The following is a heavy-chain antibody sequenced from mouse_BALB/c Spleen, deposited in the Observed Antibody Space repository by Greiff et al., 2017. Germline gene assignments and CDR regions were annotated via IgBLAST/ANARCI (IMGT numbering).Heavy chain of an antibody. J-gene: IGHJ1*01. D-gene: IGHD2-3*01. CDR1: GYSITSDYA. CDR2: ISYSGST. V-gene: IGHV3-2*02. CDR3: ARFLYDYGYFDV. Sequence: VQLQQSGPGLVKPSQSLSLTCTVTGYSITSDYAWNWIRQFPGNKLEWMGYISYSGSTSYNPSLKSRISITRDTSKNQFFLQLNSVTTEDTATYYCARFLYDYGYFDVWGAGTTVTVSS.